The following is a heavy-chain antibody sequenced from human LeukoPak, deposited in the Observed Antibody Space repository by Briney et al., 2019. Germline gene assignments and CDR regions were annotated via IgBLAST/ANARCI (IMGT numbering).Heavy chain of an antibody. CDR2: INPSSGGT. Sequence: ASVKVSCKASGYTFTGYYMHWVRQAPGQGLEWMGRINPSSGGTNYAQKFQGRVTMTRDTSISTAYMELSRLRSDDTAVYYCARTHGDSEASRYWGQGTLVTVSS. CDR3: ARTHGDSEASRY. CDR1: GYTFTGYY. J-gene: IGHJ4*02. V-gene: IGHV1-2*06. D-gene: IGHD4-17*01.